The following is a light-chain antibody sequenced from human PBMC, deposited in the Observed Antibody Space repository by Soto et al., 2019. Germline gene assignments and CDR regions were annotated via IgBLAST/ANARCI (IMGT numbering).Light chain of an antibody. CDR2: NAS. V-gene: IGKV1-12*01. CDR1: QGISSC. J-gene: IGKJ4*01. CDR3: QQASSFPLT. Sequence: DIQMTQSPSSVSASVGDRVTITCRASQGISSCLAWFQQKPGTAPNLLIYNASTLQSGVPSRFSGSGSGTDFTLTMDSLQPEDFATYYCQQASSFPLTFGGGTKVEI.